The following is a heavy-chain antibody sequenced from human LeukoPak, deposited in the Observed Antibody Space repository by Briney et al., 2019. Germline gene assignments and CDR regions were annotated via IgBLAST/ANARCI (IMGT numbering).Heavy chain of an antibody. V-gene: IGHV3-23*01. CDR3: ARVKRDCSGGTCYSYDY. CDR1: RFTFNTYA. J-gene: IGHJ4*02. Sequence: GGSLRLSCAASRFTFNTYAVHWVRQAPGKGMEWVSAISGNGDITYYADSVRGRFTISRDNSKNTLHPQMNSLRAEDTAVYYCARVKRDCSGGTCYSYDYWGQGTLVTVSS. D-gene: IGHD2-15*01. CDR2: ISGNGDIT.